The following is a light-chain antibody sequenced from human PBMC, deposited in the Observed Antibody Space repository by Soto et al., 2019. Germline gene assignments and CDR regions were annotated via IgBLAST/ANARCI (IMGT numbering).Light chain of an antibody. Sequence: DIQMTQSPSTLSASVGDRVTITCRASQSISSWLAWYQQKPGKAPKLLIYDATSLESGVPSMFSGSRSGAEFTLTISSLQPDDFAIYCCQQYNSWTFGQGTKVEIK. V-gene: IGKV1-5*01. CDR3: QQYNSWT. J-gene: IGKJ1*01. CDR2: DAT. CDR1: QSISSW.